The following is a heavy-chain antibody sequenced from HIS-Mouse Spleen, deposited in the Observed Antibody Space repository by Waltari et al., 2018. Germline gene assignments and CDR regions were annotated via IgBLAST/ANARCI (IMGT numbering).Heavy chain of an antibody. CDR2: NSYDGSNK. D-gene: IGHD1-20*01. CDR1: GFTFSSYA. J-gene: IGHJ4*02. Sequence: QVQLVESGGGVVQPGRSLRLSCAASGFTFSSYAMHWVRQAPGRGGEWVEINSYDGSNKYNADTVKGRFTISRDNSKNTLYLQMNSLRAEDTAVYYCARSSRYNWNDYWGQGTLVTVSS. V-gene: IGHV3-30*01. CDR3: ARSSRYNWNDY.